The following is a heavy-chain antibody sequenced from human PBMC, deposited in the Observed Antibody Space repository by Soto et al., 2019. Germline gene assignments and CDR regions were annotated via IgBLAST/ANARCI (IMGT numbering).Heavy chain of an antibody. V-gene: IGHV1-2*02. D-gene: IGHD3-22*01. CDR3: ATSLGKTYYYDSSGYYHPH. CDR2: INPNSGGT. Sequence: GASVKVSCKASGYTFTGYYMHWVRQAPGQGLEWMGWINPNSGGTNYAQKFQGRVTMTRDTSISTAYMELSRLRSDDTAVYYCATSLGKTYYYDSSGYYHPHWGQGTTVTVSS. J-gene: IGHJ6*02. CDR1: GYTFTGYY.